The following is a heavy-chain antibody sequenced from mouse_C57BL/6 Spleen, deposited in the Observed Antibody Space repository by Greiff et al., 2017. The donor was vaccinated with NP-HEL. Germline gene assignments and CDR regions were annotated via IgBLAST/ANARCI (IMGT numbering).Heavy chain of an antibody. CDR2: IYPGDGDT. CDR3: ARRGYNDYFDY. V-gene: IGHV1-80*01. D-gene: IGHD1-3*01. CDR1: GYAFSSYW. Sequence: VQLQQSGAELVKPGASVKISCKASGYAFSSYWMNWVKQRPGKGLEWIGQIYPGDGDTNYNGKFKGKATLTADKSSSTAYMQLSSLTSEDSAVYFCARRGYNDYFDYWGQGTTLTVSS. J-gene: IGHJ2*01.